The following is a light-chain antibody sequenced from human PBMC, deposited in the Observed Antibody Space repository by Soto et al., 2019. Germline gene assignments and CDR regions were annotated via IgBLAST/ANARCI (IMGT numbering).Light chain of an antibody. CDR1: SSDVGGYNY. V-gene: IGLV2-14*01. Sequence: QSALTQPASVSGSPGQSITISCTGTSSDVGGYNYVSWYQQHPGKAPKLMIYDVSNRPSEVSNRFSGSKSGNTASLTISGLQDEDAADYYCSSYTSSSLYVFGTGTKLTFL. CDR2: DVS. J-gene: IGLJ1*01. CDR3: SSYTSSSLYV.